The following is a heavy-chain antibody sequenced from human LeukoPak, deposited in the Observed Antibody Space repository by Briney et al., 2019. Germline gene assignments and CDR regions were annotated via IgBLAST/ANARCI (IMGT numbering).Heavy chain of an antibody. CDR3: AKGQDSSGYYCFDY. CDR1: GFTFSSYS. CDR2: ISGSGGDT. V-gene: IGHV3-23*01. D-gene: IGHD3-22*01. Sequence: GGSLRPSCAASGFTFSSYSMNWVRQAPGKGLEWVSGISGSGGDTYYADSVKGRFTISRDNSKNTLYLQMNSLRAEDTAVYYCAKGQDSSGYYCFDYWGQGTLVTVSS. J-gene: IGHJ4*02.